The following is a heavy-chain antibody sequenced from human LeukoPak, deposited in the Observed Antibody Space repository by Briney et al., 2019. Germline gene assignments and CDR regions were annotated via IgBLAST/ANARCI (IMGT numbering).Heavy chain of an antibody. D-gene: IGHD1-26*01. V-gene: IGHV3-30*18. Sequence: GGSLRLSCAASGFTFSSYGMHWVRQAPGKGLEWVAAISYDGSNKKYADSVKGRFTISRDNSKNTLYLQMNSLRAEDTAVYYCAKGAKRVVGATTHWFDPWGQGTLVTVSS. J-gene: IGHJ5*02. CDR1: GFTFSSYG. CDR3: AKGAKRVVGATTHWFDP. CDR2: ISYDGSNK.